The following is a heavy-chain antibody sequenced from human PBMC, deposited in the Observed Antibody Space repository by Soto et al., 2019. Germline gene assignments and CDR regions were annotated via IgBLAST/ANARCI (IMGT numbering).Heavy chain of an antibody. CDR1: GYTFTDYY. CDR3: PRASAVAGGSREFHPNEF. V-gene: IGHV1-2*02. D-gene: IGHD6-19*01. CDR2: INPYSGAT. J-gene: IGHJ4*02. Sequence: QVQLVQSGAEVKKPGASVKVSCKASGYTFTDYYMHWVRQAPGQWLEWMGWINPYSGATTYAQKFQGTAAMTRDASDSTLYMDPSRLRSDDTAVYSCPRASAVAGGSREFHPNEFWGQGTLVTVSS.